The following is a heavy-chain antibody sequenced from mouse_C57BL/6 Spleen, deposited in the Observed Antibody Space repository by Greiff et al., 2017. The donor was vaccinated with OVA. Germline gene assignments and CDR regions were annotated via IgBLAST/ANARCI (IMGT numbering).Heavy chain of an antibody. D-gene: IGHD2-4*01. CDR3: ARDTYDYDVGYYAMDY. CDR1: GYSITSGYY. Sequence: EVQRVESGPGLVKPSQSLSLTCSVTGYSITSGYYWNWIRQFPGNKLEWMGYISYDGSNNYNPSLKNRISITRDTSKNQFFLKLNSVTTEDTATYYCARDTYDYDVGYYAMDYWGQGTSVTVSS. CDR2: ISYDGSN. J-gene: IGHJ4*01. V-gene: IGHV3-6*01.